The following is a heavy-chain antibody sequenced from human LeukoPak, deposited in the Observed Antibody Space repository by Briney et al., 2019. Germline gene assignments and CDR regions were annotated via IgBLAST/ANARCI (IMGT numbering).Heavy chain of an antibody. D-gene: IGHD5-12*01. J-gene: IGHJ4*02. Sequence: KPGESLKISCRASGYTFTSFWIGWVRQMPGKGLEYMGIIYPGDSDTRYSPPLRGQVTISADKSINTAYLQWGSLKPSDTAMYYCVRRGYGVIRVSPFDYWGQGTLVTVSS. CDR1: GYTFTSFW. V-gene: IGHV5-51*03. CDR2: IYPGDSDT. CDR3: VRRGYGVIRVSPFDY.